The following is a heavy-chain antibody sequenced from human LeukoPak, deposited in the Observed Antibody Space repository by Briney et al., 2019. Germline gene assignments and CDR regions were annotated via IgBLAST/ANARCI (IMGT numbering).Heavy chain of an antibody. J-gene: IGHJ4*02. D-gene: IGHD3-22*01. CDR3: TRGGDYYDSSGYYCGY. Sequence: GGSLRLSCTASGFTFGDYAMSWFRQAPGKGLERVGFIRSKAYGGTTEYAASVKGRFTISRDDSKSIAYLQMNSLKTEDTAVYYCTRGGDYYDSSGYYCGYWGQGTLVTVSS. CDR2: IRSKAYGGTT. V-gene: IGHV3-49*03. CDR1: GFTFGDYA.